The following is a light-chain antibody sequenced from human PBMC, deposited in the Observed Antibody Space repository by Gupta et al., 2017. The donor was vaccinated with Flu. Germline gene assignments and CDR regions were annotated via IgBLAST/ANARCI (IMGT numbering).Light chain of an antibody. CDR2: NNN. CDR3: NSRDSSANHPGV. V-gene: IGLV3-19*01. Sequence: SSELTQDPAVSVALGQTVWITCQGDTLRSYYANWYQQKPGQAPVLVIYNNNNRPSGIPDRFSGSSSGNTASLTITGAQAEDEADYYCNSRDSSANHPGVFGAGTKVTVL. CDR1: TLRSYY. J-gene: IGLJ1*01.